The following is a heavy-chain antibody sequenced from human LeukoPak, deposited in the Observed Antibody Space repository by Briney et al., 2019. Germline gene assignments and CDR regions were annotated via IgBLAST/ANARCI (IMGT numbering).Heavy chain of an antibody. Sequence: GASVKVSCKASGYTFTSYGISWVRQAPGQGLEWMGWISAYNGNTNYAQKLQGRVTMTRDTSISTAYMELSRLRSDDTAVYYCARVFGSYSSSYPRPVYRDDAFDIWGQGTMVTVSS. D-gene: IGHD6-13*01. CDR3: ARVFGSYSSSYPRPVYRDDAFDI. V-gene: IGHV1-18*01. CDR1: GYTFTSYG. CDR2: ISAYNGNT. J-gene: IGHJ3*02.